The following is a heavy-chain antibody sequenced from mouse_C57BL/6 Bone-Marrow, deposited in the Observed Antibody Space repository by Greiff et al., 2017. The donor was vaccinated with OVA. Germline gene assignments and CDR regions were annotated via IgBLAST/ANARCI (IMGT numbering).Heavy chain of an antibody. J-gene: IGHJ2*01. D-gene: IGHD2-14*01. CDR2: INPTNGGT. CDR3: ARDGNWYDIDY. Sequence: EVQLQQSGPELVKPGASVKISCKASGYTFNDYYMNWVKQSHGKGLEWIGGINPTNGGTSYNQKFKGKATLTVDKSSSTAYMELRSLTSEDSAVYYCARDGNWYDIDYWGQGTTLTVSS. CDR1: GYTFNDYY. V-gene: IGHV1-26*01.